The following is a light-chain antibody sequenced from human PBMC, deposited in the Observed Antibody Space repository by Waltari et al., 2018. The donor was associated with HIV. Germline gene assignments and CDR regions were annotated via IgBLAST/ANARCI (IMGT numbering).Light chain of an antibody. CDR3: SSYAGSSTFVI. CDR2: EVS. J-gene: IGLJ2*01. CDR1: SSDVGTYKH. Sequence: QSALTQPASVSGSPGQSITISCTESSSDVGTYKHVTWYQQHPGKAPRLIIYEVSKRPSGVSNRYSASKSGKTASLTVSGLRAEDEADYYCSSYAGSSTFVIFGGGTKLTVL. V-gene: IGLV2-23*02.